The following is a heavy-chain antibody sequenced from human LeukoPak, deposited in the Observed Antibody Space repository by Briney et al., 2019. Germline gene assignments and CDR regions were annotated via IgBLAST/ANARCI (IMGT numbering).Heavy chain of an antibody. Sequence: PSETLSLTCTVSGGSISNYYWYWMRQPPGKGLEWIGYIYYSGSTNYNPSLKSRVTISVDTSKNQFSLKLSSVTAADTAVYYCARTSSDFWSGYYHRHWYFDLWGRGTLVTVSS. D-gene: IGHD3-3*01. CDR2: IYYSGST. CDR1: GGSISNYY. V-gene: IGHV4-59*01. J-gene: IGHJ2*01. CDR3: ARTSSDFWSGYYHRHWYFDL.